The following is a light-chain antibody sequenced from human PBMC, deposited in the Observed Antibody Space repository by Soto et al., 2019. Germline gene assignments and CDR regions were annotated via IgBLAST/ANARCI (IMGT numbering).Light chain of an antibody. V-gene: IGKV3-15*01. CDR1: QSVNIN. Sequence: EIVMTQSPATLSLSPGERATLSCRASQSVNINLAWYQQRPGQAPRVLIYAASTRATGVPDRFSGSGSGTEFTLTISSLQPGDFAVHYCHQYNSWPYTFGQGTKVDIK. CDR2: AAS. J-gene: IGKJ2*01. CDR3: HQYNSWPYT.